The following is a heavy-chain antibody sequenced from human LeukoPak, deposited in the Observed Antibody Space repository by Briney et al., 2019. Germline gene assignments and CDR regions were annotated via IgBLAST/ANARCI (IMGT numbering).Heavy chain of an antibody. CDR1: GFRFSSYS. V-gene: IGHV3-21*01. J-gene: IGHJ3*02. CDR2: MNSSSSYI. D-gene: IGHD2-15*01. Sequence: PGGSLRLSCAASGFRFSSYSMNWVRQARGKGLEWVSSMNSSSSYIYYADSVKGRFTISRDNAKNSLDLQMNSLRAEDTSVYYCARRYCSGGSCYVQDAFDIWGQGTMVTVSS. CDR3: ARRYCSGGSCYVQDAFDI.